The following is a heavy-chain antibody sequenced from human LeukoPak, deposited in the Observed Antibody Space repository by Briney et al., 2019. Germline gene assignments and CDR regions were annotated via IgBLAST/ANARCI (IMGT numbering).Heavy chain of an antibody. CDR1: GYTFTGYY. CDR3: AREGADIVVVVAATSEKAFDI. Sequence: ASVKVSCKASGYTFTGYYMHWVRQAPGQGREWMGRINPNSGGTNYAQKFQGRVTMTRDTSISTAYMELSRLRSDDTAVYYFAREGADIVVVVAATSEKAFDIWGQGTMVTVSS. D-gene: IGHD2-15*01. J-gene: IGHJ3*02. V-gene: IGHV1-2*06. CDR2: INPNSGGT.